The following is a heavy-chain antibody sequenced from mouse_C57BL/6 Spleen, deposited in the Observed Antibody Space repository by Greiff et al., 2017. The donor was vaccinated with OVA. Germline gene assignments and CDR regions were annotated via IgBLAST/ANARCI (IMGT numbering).Heavy chain of an antibody. V-gene: IGHV3-6*01. CDR1: GYSITSGYY. CDR2: ISYDGSN. J-gene: IGHJ1*03. Sequence: EVKLVESGPGLVKPSQSLSLTCSVTGYSITSGYYWNWIRQFPGNKLEWMGYISYDGSNNYNPSLKNRISITRDTSKNQFFLKLNSVTTEDTATYYCARDYYGSRGYFDVWGTGTTVTVSS. D-gene: IGHD1-1*01. CDR3: ARDYYGSRGYFDV.